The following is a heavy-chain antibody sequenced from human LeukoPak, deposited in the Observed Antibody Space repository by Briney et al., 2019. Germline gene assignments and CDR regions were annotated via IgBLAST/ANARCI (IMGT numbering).Heavy chain of an antibody. CDR3: ARDQRGFSYSKYYFDY. CDR2: KWYDWTNK. D-gene: IGHD5-18*01. V-gene: IGHV3-33*01. J-gene: IGHJ4*02. CDR1: GFSFSSYG. Sequence: GGSLRLSCAASGFSFSSYGMHWVRQAPGKGLVGVAVKWYDWTNKYYADPVKGRFTFSRDNSKSTLYLQINSLRAEDTAVYYCARDQRGFSYSKYYFDYWGQGTLVTVSS.